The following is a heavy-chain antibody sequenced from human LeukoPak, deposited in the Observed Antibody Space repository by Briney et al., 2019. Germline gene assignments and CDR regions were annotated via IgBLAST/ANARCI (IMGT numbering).Heavy chain of an antibody. D-gene: IGHD3-16*01. CDR3: ARGGGLDV. Sequence: GGSLRLSCAASGFTFSSYWMDWARQAPGKGLEWVASINHNGNVNYYVDSVKGRFTISRDNAKNSLYLQMSNLRAEDTAVYFCARGGGLDVWGQGATVTVSS. J-gene: IGHJ6*02. CDR1: GFTFSSYW. V-gene: IGHV3-7*03. CDR2: INHNGNVN.